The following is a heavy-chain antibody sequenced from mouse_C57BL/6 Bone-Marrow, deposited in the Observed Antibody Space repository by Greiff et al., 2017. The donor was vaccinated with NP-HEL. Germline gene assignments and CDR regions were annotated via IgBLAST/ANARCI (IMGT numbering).Heavy chain of an antibody. D-gene: IGHD2-1*01. Sequence: QVQLQQSGAELVRPGASVTLSCKASGYTFTDYEMHWVKQTPVHGLEWIGAIDPETGGTAYNQKFKGKAILTADKSSSTAYMELRSLTSEDSAVYYCTREGIYYGNYYAMDYWGQGTSVTVSS. CDR3: TREGIYYGNYYAMDY. V-gene: IGHV1-15*01. CDR1: GYTFTDYE. J-gene: IGHJ4*01. CDR2: IDPETGGT.